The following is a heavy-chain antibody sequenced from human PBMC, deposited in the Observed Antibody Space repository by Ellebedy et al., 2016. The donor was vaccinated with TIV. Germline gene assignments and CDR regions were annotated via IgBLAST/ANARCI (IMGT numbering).Heavy chain of an antibody. V-gene: IGHV4-39*01. D-gene: IGHD6-19*01. J-gene: IGHJ4*02. CDR2: IHYSGSP. CDR3: AKHPLEWLVGPMNSDY. CDR1: GGSISSSSYY. Sequence: MPSETLSLTCTVSGGSISSSSYYWGWIRQPPGKGLEWIGSIHYSGSPYYNPSLKSRVTISVDTSKHQFALKVSSWTAADTAVYYCAKHPLEWLVGPMNSDYWGQGTLVTVSS.